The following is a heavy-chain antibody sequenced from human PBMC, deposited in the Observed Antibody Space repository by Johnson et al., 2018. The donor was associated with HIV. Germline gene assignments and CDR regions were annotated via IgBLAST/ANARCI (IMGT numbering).Heavy chain of an antibody. J-gene: IGHJ3*02. Sequence: MQLVESGGGLVQPGGSLRLSCAVSGFSFRNYWMEWVRQAPGKGLEWVSYISSSGSTIYYADSVKGRFTISRDNAKNSLYLQMNSLRAEDTAVYYCARGSQEMVTIWNAFDIWGQGTMVTVSS. CDR3: ARGSQEMVTIWNAFDI. D-gene: IGHD5-24*01. CDR1: GFSFRNYW. CDR2: ISSSGSTI. V-gene: IGHV3-48*04.